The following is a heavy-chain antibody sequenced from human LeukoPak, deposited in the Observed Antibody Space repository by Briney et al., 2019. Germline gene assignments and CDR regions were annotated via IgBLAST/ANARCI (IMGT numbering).Heavy chain of an antibody. D-gene: IGHD2-2*01. J-gene: IGHJ4*02. V-gene: IGHV1-24*01. CDR1: AYTLTELS. CDR3: ATECERGYCSKGDY. CDR2: FDPEDGET. Sequence: GASVKVSCKVSAYTLTELSMHWVRQAPGKGLAWMGGFDPEDGETIYAQKFQGRVTMTEDTSTDTAYMELSSLRSEDTAVYYCATECERGYCSKGDYWGEGSLVTVSS.